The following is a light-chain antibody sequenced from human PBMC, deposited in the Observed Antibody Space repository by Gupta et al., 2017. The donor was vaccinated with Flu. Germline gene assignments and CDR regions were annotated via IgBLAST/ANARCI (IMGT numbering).Light chain of an antibody. CDR2: GNS. Sequence: VTISCSGSSSNIGSNPVNWYQQVPGTAPNLLIYGNSQRHSGVPDRFSGSKSGTSASLAISGLQAEDEADYYCAAWDDSLNGHYVFGTGTKVTVL. CDR3: AAWDDSLNGHYV. J-gene: IGLJ1*01. V-gene: IGLV1-44*01. CDR1: SSNIGSNP.